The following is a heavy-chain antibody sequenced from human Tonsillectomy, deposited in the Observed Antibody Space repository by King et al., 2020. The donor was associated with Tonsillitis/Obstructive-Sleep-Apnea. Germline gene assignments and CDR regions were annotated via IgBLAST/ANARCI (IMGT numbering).Heavy chain of an antibody. CDR2: ISWNGGSI. CDR3: AKDTDYDFWSGLDV. D-gene: IGHD3-3*01. V-gene: IGHV3-9*01. J-gene: IGHJ6*04. CDR1: GFTFDDYA. Sequence: VQLVESGGGLVQPGRSLRLSCAASGFTFDDYAMHWVRQAPGKGLEWVSGISWNGGSIGYADSVKGRFTISRDNAKNSLYLQMNSLRAEDTALYYCAKDTDYDFWSGLDVWGKGTTVTVSS.